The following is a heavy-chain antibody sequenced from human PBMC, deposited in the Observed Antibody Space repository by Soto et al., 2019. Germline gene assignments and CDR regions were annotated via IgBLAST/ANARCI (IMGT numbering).Heavy chain of an antibody. J-gene: IGHJ4*02. CDR2: ILYDGSKQ. CDR3: AKGLALMADH. V-gene: IGHV3-30*18. D-gene: IGHD2-21*01. Sequence: PGGSLRLFCTASGFSFTTYVMDWVRQAPGKGLEWVARILYDGSKQYYADPVKVRFTISRDNSKNTLYLQMDRLRVEDTAVYFCAKGLALMADHWGQGTPVTVSS. CDR1: GFSFTTYV.